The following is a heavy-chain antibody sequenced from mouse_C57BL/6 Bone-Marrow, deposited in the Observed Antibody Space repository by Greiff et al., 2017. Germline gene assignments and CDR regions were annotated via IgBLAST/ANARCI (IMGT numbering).Heavy chain of an antibody. J-gene: IGHJ4*01. CDR2: IDPSDSYT. CDR1: GYTFTSYW. Sequence: VQLQQPGAELVMPGASVKLSCKASGYTFTSYWMHWVKQRPGQGLEWIGEIDPSDSYTNYNQKFKGKSTLTVDKSSSTAYMQLSSLTSEDSAVYYCARDYYGSSYAGSRYAMDYWGQGTSITVSS. CDR3: ARDYYGSSYAGSRYAMDY. D-gene: IGHD1-1*01. V-gene: IGHV1-69*01.